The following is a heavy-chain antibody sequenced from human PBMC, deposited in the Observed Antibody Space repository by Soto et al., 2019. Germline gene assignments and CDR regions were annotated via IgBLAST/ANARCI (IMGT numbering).Heavy chain of an antibody. CDR1: GYTFTSYA. V-gene: IGHV1-3*01. J-gene: IGHJ6*02. Sequence: GASVKVSCKASGYTFTSYAMHWVRQAPGQRLEWMGWINAGNGNTKYSQKFQGRVTITRDTSASTAYMELSSLRSEDTAVYYCARSPYWNYAYYYYGMDVWGQGTTVTVSS. D-gene: IGHD1-7*01. CDR2: INAGNGNT. CDR3: ARSPYWNYAYYYYGMDV.